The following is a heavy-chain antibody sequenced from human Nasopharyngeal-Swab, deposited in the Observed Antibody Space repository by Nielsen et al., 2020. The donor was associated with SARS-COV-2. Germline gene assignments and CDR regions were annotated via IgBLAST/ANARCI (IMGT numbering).Heavy chain of an antibody. V-gene: IGHV3-23*01. D-gene: IGHD2-15*01. J-gene: IGHJ4*02. CDR2: VSGSGGTT. CDR3: AKDRYCSGGACYFSGFDY. Sequence: VRQAPGMGLAWVSGVSGSGGTTKYADSVKGRFTISRDNSKNKLYLQMHSLRVEDTAVYYCAKDRYCSGGACYFSGFDYWGLGTLVTVSS.